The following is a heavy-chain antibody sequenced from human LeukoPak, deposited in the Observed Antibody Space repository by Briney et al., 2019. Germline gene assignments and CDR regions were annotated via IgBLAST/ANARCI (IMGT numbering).Heavy chain of an antibody. D-gene: IGHD1-26*01. Sequence: GGSLRLSCTASGFTFSSYAMHWVRQAPGKGLEWVAVISYDGSNKYYADSVKGRFTISRDNSKNTLYLQMNSLRAEDTAVYYCASRGVYSGRSFDYWGQGTLVTVSS. CDR3: ASRGVYSGRSFDY. CDR2: ISYDGSNK. V-gene: IGHV3-30-3*01. J-gene: IGHJ4*02. CDR1: GFTFSSYA.